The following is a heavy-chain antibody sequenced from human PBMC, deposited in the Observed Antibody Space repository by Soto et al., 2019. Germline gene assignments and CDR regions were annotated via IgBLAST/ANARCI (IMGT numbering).Heavy chain of an antibody. Sequence: PSETLSLTCTVSGGSISSSSYYWSWIRQPPGKGLEWIGCIYYSGSTYYNPSLKSRVTISVDTSKNQFSLKLSSVTAADTAVYYCALGVGYYYYGMDVWGRGTKVTV. CDR3: ALGVGYYYYGMDV. CDR2: IYYSGST. CDR1: GGSISSSSYY. V-gene: IGHV4-39*01. J-gene: IGHJ6*01. D-gene: IGHD3-10*01.